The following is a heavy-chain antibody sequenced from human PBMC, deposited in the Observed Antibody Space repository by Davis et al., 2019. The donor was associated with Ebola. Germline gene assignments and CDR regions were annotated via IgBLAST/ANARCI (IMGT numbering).Heavy chain of an antibody. CDR3: ARARYYDYIWGSYRPTAYFDY. J-gene: IGHJ4*02. V-gene: IGHV3-30*03. Sequence: GGSLRLSCAASGFTFSSYGMHWVRQAPGKGLEWVAVISYDGSNKYYADSVKGRFTISRDNSKNTLYLQMNSLRAEDTAVYYCARARYYDYIWGSYRPTAYFDYWGQGTLVTVSS. CDR2: ISYDGSNK. D-gene: IGHD3-16*02. CDR1: GFTFSSYG.